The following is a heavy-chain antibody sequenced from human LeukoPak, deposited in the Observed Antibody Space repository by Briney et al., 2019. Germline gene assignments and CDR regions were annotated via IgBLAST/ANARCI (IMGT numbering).Heavy chain of an antibody. Sequence: GRSLRLSCAASGFTFSSYGMHWVRQAPGKGLEWVAVISDDGSNKYYADSVKGRFTISRDNSKNTMYLQMNSLRAEDTAVYYCAKAGYCSSTSCPRGAFDLDVWGQGTTVTVSS. V-gene: IGHV3-30*18. CDR2: ISDDGSNK. J-gene: IGHJ6*02. CDR1: GFTFSSYG. CDR3: AKAGYCSSTSCPRGAFDLDV. D-gene: IGHD2-2*01.